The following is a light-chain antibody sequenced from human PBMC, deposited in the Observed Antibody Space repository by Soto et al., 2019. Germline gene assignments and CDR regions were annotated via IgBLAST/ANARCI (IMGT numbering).Light chain of an antibody. CDR3: QQYGSSPRT. Sequence: EIVLTQSPGTLSLYPGERATLSCRASQSLSSSQLAWYQQKPGQAPRLLIHDASSRATGISDRFTGSGSGTDFTLTITTLEPEDFAVYYCQQYGSSPRTFGLGTKVEI. V-gene: IGKV3-20*01. CDR2: DAS. CDR1: QSLSSSQ. J-gene: IGKJ1*01.